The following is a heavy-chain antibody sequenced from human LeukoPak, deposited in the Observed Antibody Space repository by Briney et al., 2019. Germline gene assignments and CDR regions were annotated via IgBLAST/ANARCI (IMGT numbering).Heavy chain of an antibody. V-gene: IGHV3-23*01. Sequence: PGGSLRLSCAASGFTFSSYAMSWVRQAPGKGLEWVSAISGSGGSTNYADSVKGRFTISRDNAKNSLYLQMNSLRAEDTAVYYCASGSYYPDGYYYYMDVWGKGTTVTVSS. CDR1: GFTFSSYA. J-gene: IGHJ6*03. CDR2: ISGSGGST. CDR3: ASGSYYPDGYYYYMDV. D-gene: IGHD1-26*01.